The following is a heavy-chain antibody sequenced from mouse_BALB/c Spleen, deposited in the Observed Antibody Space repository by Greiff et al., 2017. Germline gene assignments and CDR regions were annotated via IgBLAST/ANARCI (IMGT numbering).Heavy chain of an antibody. CDR3: NAYGNYVPWFAY. J-gene: IGHJ3*01. CDR2: IDPENGDT. CDR1: GFNIYDYY. Sequence: VQLQQSGAELVRPGASVKFSCTASGFNIYDYYMPWVKQRPEQGLEWIGWIDPENGDTEYAPMFQGKATMTADTSSNTAYLQLSSLTSEDTAVYYCNAYGNYVPWFAYWGQGTLVTVSA. V-gene: IGHV14-4*02. D-gene: IGHD2-1*01.